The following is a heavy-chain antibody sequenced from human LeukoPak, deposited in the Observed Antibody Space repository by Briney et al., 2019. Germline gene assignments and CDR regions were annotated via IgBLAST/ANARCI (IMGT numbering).Heavy chain of an antibody. CDR3: ARSDHTRYHYGSGSYMTRAVDV. V-gene: IGHV4-39*07. Sequence: PSETLSLTCTVSGGSISSSSYHWGWVRQPPGKGLEWIGSIYYSGSTYYNPSLKSRLTISVDTSKNQFSLNLSSVTAADTALYYCARSDHTRYHYGSGSYMTRAVDVWGQGTTVTVSS. CDR2: IYYSGST. CDR1: GGSISSSSYH. J-gene: IGHJ6*02. D-gene: IGHD3-10*01.